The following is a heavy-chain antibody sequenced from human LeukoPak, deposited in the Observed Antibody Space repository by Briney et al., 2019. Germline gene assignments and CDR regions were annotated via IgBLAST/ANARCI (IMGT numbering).Heavy chain of an antibody. J-gene: IGHJ4*02. CDR1: GFTFSSYE. V-gene: IGHV3-48*03. CDR2: INDVSGDI. D-gene: IGHD1-14*01. Sequence: PGGSLRLSCAASGFTFSSYEMNWVRQAPGEGREWVSYINDVSGDIHYADCVRGRFTISRDNAKNTLYLQMNSLRAEDTAVYYCARDTFQPGRIDCWGQGTLVIVSS. CDR3: ARDTFQPGRIDC.